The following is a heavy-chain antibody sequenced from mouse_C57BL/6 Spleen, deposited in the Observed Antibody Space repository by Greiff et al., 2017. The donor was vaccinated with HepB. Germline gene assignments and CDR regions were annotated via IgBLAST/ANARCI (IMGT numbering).Heavy chain of an antibody. CDR2: INPNNGGT. Sequence: EVKLVESGPELVKPGASVKISCKASGYTFTDYYMNWVKQSHGKSLEWIGDINPNNGGTSYNQKFKGKATLTVDKSSSTAYMELRSLTSEDSAVYYCARFDYYGSREDYYAMDYWGQGTSVTVSS. D-gene: IGHD1-1*01. V-gene: IGHV1-26*01. J-gene: IGHJ4*01. CDR1: GYTFTDYY. CDR3: ARFDYYGSREDYYAMDY.